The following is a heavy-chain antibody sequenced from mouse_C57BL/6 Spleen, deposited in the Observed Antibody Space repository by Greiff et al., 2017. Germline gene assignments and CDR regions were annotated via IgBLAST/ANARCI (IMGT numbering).Heavy chain of an antibody. D-gene: IGHD2-1*01. J-gene: IGHJ4*01. V-gene: IGHV5-6*01. CDR3: ARHPTMVYAMDY. CDR2: ISSGGSYT. CDR1: GFTFSSYG. Sequence: EVKLVESGGDLVKPGGSLKLSCAASGFTFSSYGMSWVRQTPDKRLEWVATISSGGSYTYYPDSVKGRFTISRDNAKNTLYLQMSSLKSEDTAMYYCARHPTMVYAMDYWGQGTSVTVSS.